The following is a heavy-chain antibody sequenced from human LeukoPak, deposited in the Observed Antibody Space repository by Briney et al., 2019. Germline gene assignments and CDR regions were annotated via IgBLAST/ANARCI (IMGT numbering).Heavy chain of an antibody. CDR2: MNPNSGNT. Sequence: ASVKVSCKASGYTFTSYDINWVRQATGQGLEWMGWMNPNSGNTGYAQKFQGRVTMTRDTSISTAYMELSRLRSDDTAVYYCARVHEGSSSWCSSYYYYGMDVWGQGTTVTVSS. CDR1: GYTFTSYD. CDR3: ARVHEGSSSWCSSYYYYGMDV. D-gene: IGHD6-13*01. V-gene: IGHV1-8*01. J-gene: IGHJ6*02.